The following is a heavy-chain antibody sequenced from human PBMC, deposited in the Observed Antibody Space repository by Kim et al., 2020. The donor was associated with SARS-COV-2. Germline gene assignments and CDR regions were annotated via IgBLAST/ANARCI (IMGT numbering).Heavy chain of an antibody. CDR3: ARHCSSPARGFDY. V-gene: IGHV3-7*03. Sequence: GGSLRLSCAASGFTFSSHWMSWVRQAPGKGLEWVASIHRDGNEKQYVDSVRGRFTISRDNTKNSLYLQLNSLRAEDTAEYYCARHCSSPARGFDYWGQGTLVTVSS. J-gene: IGHJ4*02. CDR2: IHRDGNEK. D-gene: IGHD6-6*01. CDR1: GFTFSSHW.